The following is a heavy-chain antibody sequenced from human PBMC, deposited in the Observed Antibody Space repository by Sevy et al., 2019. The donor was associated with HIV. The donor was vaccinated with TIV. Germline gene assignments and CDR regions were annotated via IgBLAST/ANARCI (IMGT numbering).Heavy chain of an antibody. V-gene: IGHV3-15*07. CDR2: IKSKADSGPT. CDR1: GFSFSNAW. J-gene: IGHJ2*01. CDR3: STVPGRVLVAATLIHGNWYFDH. D-gene: IGHD2-15*01. Sequence: GGSLRLSCAASGFSFSNAWMNWVRQAPGKGLEWVGRIKSKADSGPTDYCARVKVRFTISRDDSKKTLYLQMNSLKTEYTAVYYCSTVPGRVLVAATLIHGNWYFDHWGRGTLVTVSS.